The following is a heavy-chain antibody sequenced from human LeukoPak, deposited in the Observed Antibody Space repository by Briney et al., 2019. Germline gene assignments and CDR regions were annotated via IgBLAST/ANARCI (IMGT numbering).Heavy chain of an antibody. CDR1: GGSISSGGYS. J-gene: IGHJ3*02. Sequence: SQTLSLTCAVSGGSISSGGYSWSWIRQPPGKGLEWIGYIYHSGSTYYNPSLKSRVTISVDRSKNQFSLKLSSVTAADTAVYYCARHVVVPAGSWDDASDIWGQGTIVTVSS. CDR2: IYHSGST. D-gene: IGHD2-2*01. V-gene: IGHV4-30-2*01. CDR3: ARHVVVPAGSWDDASDI.